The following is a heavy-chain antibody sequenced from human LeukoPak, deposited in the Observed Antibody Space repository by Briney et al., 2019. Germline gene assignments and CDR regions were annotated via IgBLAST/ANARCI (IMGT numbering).Heavy chain of an antibody. CDR1: GYTFRRYA. V-gene: IGHV3-23*01. D-gene: IGHD6-13*01. J-gene: IGHJ4*02. CDR2: ISGSGGST. Sequence: GGSLRLSCADPGYTFRRYAMSRVCQAPGKGLEWVSAISGSGGSTYYADSVKGRFTISRDNSKNTLYLQMNSLRAEDTAVYYCAKGMQSGSISAAVLDYWGQGTLVTVSS. CDR3: AKGMQSGSISAAVLDY.